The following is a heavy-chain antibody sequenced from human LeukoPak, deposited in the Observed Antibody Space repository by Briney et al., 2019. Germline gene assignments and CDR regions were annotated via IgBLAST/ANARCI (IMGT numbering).Heavy chain of an antibody. V-gene: IGHV3-9*01. Sequence: GGSLRLSCAASGFTFDDYAMHWVRQAPGKGLEWVSGISWNSDSIGYADSVKGRFTISRDNAKNSLYLQMNSLRAEDTALYYCAKFDVTARAYDAFDIWGQGTMVTVSS. D-gene: IGHD2-21*02. CDR3: AKFDVTARAYDAFDI. CDR2: ISWNSDSI. CDR1: GFTFDDYA. J-gene: IGHJ3*02.